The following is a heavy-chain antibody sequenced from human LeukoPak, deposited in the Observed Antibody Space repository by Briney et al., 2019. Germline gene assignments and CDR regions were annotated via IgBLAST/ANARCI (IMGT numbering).Heavy chain of an antibody. Sequence: ASVKVSCKASGYTFTAYSMHWVRQAPGQGLEWMGWIHPNSGGTKYAQNFQGRVTMTRDTSISTAYMELSSLRSDDTAVYYCARGDIYWDYWGQGTQVTVSS. CDR1: GYTFTAYS. CDR2: IHPNSGGT. V-gene: IGHV1-2*02. CDR3: ARGDIYWDY. J-gene: IGHJ4*02. D-gene: IGHD2-15*01.